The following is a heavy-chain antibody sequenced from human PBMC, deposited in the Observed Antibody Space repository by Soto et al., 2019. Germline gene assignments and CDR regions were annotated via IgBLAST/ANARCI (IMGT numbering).Heavy chain of an antibody. CDR3: AGGDYAGAGTFYLTDH. Sequence: PGGSLRLSCKASSLTFSNYWMHWVRQAPGQGPAWVSRINGDGRTTTYADSVRGRFTISRDNAKNTVYLQMNSLRAEDTAVYYCAGGDYAGAGTFYLTDHWGQGSLVTVSS. J-gene: IGHJ4*02. D-gene: IGHD3-10*01. V-gene: IGHV3-74*01. CDR1: SLTFSNYW. CDR2: INGDGRTT.